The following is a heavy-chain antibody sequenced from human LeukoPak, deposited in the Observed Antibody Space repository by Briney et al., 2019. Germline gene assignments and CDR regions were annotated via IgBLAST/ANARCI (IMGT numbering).Heavy chain of an antibody. CDR2: INPNTGGT. D-gene: IGHD4-17*01. J-gene: IGHJ3*02. CDR1: GYTFTGYR. V-gene: IGHV1-18*04. Sequence: GASVKVSCKASGYTFTGYRIYWVRQAPGQGLEWMGWINPNTGGTNYAQKLQGRVTMTTDTSTSTAYMELRSLRSDDTAVYYCARGAVTTRGGAFDIWGQGTMVTVSS. CDR3: ARGAVTTRGGAFDI.